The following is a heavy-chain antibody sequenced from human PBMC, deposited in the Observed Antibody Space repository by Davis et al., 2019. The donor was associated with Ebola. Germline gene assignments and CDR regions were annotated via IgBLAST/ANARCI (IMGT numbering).Heavy chain of an antibody. CDR1: GGYISGYY. Sequence: SETLSLTCTVSGGYISGYYWSWIRQPPGKGLEWIGEINHSGSTNYNPSLKSRVTISVDTSKNQFSLKLSSVTAADTAVYYCAKDLARYYDFWSGWFDYWGQGTLVTVSS. CDR3: AKDLARYYDFWSGWFDY. CDR2: INHSGST. D-gene: IGHD3-3*01. V-gene: IGHV4-34*01. J-gene: IGHJ4*02.